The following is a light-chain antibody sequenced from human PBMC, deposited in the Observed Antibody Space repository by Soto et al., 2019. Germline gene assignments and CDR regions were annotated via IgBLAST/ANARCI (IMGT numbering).Light chain of an antibody. V-gene: IGLV2-14*01. CDR2: EVT. CDR1: GSDVGAYNY. Sequence: QSALNQPASVSGSPGQSITISCTGSGSDVGAYNYVSWYQQHPDKAPKLLIFEVTNRPSGVSDRFSGSKSGNTASLTISSLQAEDEADYYCSSYTSSSTPVVFGGGTKLTVL. CDR3: SSYTSSSTPVV. J-gene: IGLJ2*01.